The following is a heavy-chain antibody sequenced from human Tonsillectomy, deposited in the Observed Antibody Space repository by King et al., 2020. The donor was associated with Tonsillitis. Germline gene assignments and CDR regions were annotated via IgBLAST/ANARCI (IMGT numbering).Heavy chain of an antibody. D-gene: IGHD3-16*02. V-gene: IGHV3-30*18. CDR1: GFTFSNYG. J-gene: IGHJ2*01. CDR2: IAYDASYE. Sequence: QLVQSGGGVVQPGRSLRLSCAASGFTFSNYGMHWVRQAPGKGLEWVALIAYDASYENCADSVKGRFAISRDNSKNTLYLEMNSLRVEDTAVYYCAKDGIALSDWYFDLWGRGTLVTVSS. CDR3: AKDGIALSDWYFDL.